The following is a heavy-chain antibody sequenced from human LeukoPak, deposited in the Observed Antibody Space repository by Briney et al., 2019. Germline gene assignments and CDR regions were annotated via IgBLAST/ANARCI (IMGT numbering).Heavy chain of an antibody. CDR1: GFPFSSYW. V-gene: IGHV3-74*01. J-gene: IGHJ6*02. CDR3: ASDSPYYGMDV. Sequence: GGSPRLSCAASGFPFSSYWMHWVRQVPGKGLLWVSRINSDGSATIYADSVRGRFTISRDNAKNTLYLQMSGLRVEDTAVYHCASDSPYYGMDVWGQGTTVTVSS. CDR2: INSDGSAT.